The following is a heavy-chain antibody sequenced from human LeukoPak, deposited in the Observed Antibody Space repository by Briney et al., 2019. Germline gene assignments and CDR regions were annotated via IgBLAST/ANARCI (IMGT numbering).Heavy chain of an antibody. J-gene: IGHJ4*02. D-gene: IGHD2-15*01. CDR1: GYTFTGYW. Sequence: ASVKLSCKAFGYTFTGYWMHWVRQAPGQGPEWMGVISPSGGSTIYAQKFQGRVTITADKSTSTAYMELSSLRSEDTAVYYCARGYCSGGSCYGYFDYWGQGTLVTVSS. V-gene: IGHV1-46*01. CDR3: ARGYCSGGSCYGYFDY. CDR2: ISPSGGST.